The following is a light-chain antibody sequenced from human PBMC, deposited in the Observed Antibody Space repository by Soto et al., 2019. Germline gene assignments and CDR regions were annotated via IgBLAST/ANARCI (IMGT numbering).Light chain of an antibody. CDR2: GAS. V-gene: IGKV3-15*01. Sequence: EIVMTQSPATLSLSPGERATLSCRASQSVSSNLAWYQQKPDQAPRLLIYGASTRAIAIPARFSGSGSGTEFTLTISSLQSEDFAVYYCQQYNDWPYTFGQGTKLEIK. CDR3: QQYNDWPYT. J-gene: IGKJ2*01. CDR1: QSVSSN.